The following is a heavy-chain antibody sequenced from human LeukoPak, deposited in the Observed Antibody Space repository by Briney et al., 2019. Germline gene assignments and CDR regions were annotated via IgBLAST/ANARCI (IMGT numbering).Heavy chain of an antibody. CDR1: GFTFSSYT. D-gene: IGHD3-22*01. CDR3: AKLLFYDTTFDY. V-gene: IGHV3-23*01. Sequence: GGSLRLSCAASGFTFSSYTMSWVRQAPGKGLEWVSAISGSGGSTYYADSVKGRFTIPRDNSKNTLYLQMNSLRAEDTAVYYCAKLLFYDTTFDYWGQGTLVTVSS. CDR2: ISGSGGST. J-gene: IGHJ4*02.